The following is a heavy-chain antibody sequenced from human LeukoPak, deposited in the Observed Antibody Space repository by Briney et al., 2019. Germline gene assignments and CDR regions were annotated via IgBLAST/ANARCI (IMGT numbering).Heavy chain of an antibody. J-gene: IGHJ4*02. V-gene: IGHV1-2*02. D-gene: IGHD6-19*01. CDR3: ARLPYNQWLVYFDY. CDR1: GYTFTGYY. Sequence: ASVKVSCKASGYTFTGYYMHWVRQAPGQGLEWMGWINPNSGGTNYAQKFQGRVTMTRDTSISTAYMELSRLRSDDTAVYYCARLPYNQWLVYFDYWGRGTLVTVSS. CDR2: INPNSGGT.